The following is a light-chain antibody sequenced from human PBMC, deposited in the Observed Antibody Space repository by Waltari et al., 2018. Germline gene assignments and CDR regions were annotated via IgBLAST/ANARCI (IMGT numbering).Light chain of an antibody. V-gene: IGLV2-14*01. CDR3: SSYTSSSLWV. J-gene: IGLJ3*02. Sequence: QSALTQPASVSGSPGQSITISCTGTSSDVGGYNYVSWYQQHPGKAPKLMIYEVSNRPSGVSNRFAGSKSGNTACLTISGLQAEDEADYYCSSYTSSSLWVFGGGTKLTVL. CDR2: EVS. CDR1: SSDVGGYNY.